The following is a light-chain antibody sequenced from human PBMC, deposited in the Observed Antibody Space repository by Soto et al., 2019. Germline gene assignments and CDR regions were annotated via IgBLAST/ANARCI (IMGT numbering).Light chain of an antibody. CDR2: DAS. CDR3: QQRSNWPPEVN. J-gene: IGKJ3*01. CDR1: QSVRSS. Sequence: PGERATLSCRASQSVRSSLAWYQQKPGQAPRLLIYDASNRATGIPARFSGSGSGTDFTLTISSLEPEDFAVYYCQQRSNWPPEVNFGTGTKVDIK. V-gene: IGKV3-11*01.